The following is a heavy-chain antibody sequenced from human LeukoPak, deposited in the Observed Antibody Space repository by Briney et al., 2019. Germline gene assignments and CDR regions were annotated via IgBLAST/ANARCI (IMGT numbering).Heavy chain of an antibody. Sequence: RASVKVSCKASGYTFTSYGISWVRQAPGQGLEWMGWISAYNGNTNYAQKLQGRVTMTTDTSTSTAYMELRSLRSDDTAVYYCARDSGYCSGGSCYGHCDYWGQGTLVTVSS. CDR2: ISAYNGNT. J-gene: IGHJ4*02. D-gene: IGHD2-15*01. CDR1: GYTFTSYG. CDR3: ARDSGYCSGGSCYGHCDY. V-gene: IGHV1-18*01.